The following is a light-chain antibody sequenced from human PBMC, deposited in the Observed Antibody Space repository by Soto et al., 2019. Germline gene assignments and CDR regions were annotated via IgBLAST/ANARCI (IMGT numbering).Light chain of an antibody. J-gene: IGKJ2*01. V-gene: IGKV3-20*01. CDR3: QQYGSSPDT. CDR2: GAS. CDR1: QSVSSSY. Sequence: EIVLTQSPGTLSLSPGERAPLSSRASQSVSSSYLAWYQQKPGQAPRLLIYGASSRATGIPDRFSGSGSGTDFTLTISRLEPEDFAVYYCQQYGSSPDTFGQGTKLVMK.